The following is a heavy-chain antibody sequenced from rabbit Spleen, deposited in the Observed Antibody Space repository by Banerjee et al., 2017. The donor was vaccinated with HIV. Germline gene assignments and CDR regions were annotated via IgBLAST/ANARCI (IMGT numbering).Heavy chain of an antibody. D-gene: IGHD2-1*01. CDR3: ARSGGDIYDFKL. CDR2: ILTGGGNT. J-gene: IGHJ4*01. CDR1: GFSFSSSYY. Sequence: QQQLEESGGGLVQPEGSLTLTCTASGFSFSSSYYMCWVRQAPGKGLEWIGCILTGGGNTYYANWAKGRFTISKTSSTTVTLQMTSLTVADTATYFCARSGGDIYDFKLWGPGTLVTVS. V-gene: IGHV1S45*01.